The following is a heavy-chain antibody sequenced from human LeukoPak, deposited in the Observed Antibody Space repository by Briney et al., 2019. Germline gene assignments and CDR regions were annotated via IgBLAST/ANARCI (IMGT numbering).Heavy chain of an antibody. CDR1: GGSISSSSYY. Sequence: KPSETLSLTCTVSGGSISSSSYYWGWIRQPPGKGLEWIGSIYYSGSTCYNPSLKSRVTISVDTSKNQFSLKLSSVTAADTAVYYCARRSITIFGVVIHDYWGQGTLVTVSS. V-gene: IGHV4-39*01. D-gene: IGHD3-3*01. J-gene: IGHJ4*02. CDR3: ARRSITIFGVVIHDY. CDR2: IYYSGST.